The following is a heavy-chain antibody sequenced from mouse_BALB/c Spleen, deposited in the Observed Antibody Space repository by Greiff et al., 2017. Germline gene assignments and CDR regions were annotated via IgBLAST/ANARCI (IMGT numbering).Heavy chain of an antibody. CDR2: IYPGGGYT. D-gene: IGHD2-2*01. Sequence: QVQLQQSGAELVRPGTSVKISCKASGYTFTNYWLGWVKRRPGHGLEWFGDIYPGGGYTNYNEKFKGKATLTADTSYSTAYMQLSSLTSEDSAVYFCAREGGYDDAMDYWGQGTSVTVSS. CDR1: GYTFTNYW. J-gene: IGHJ4*01. V-gene: IGHV1-63*02. CDR3: AREGGYDDAMDY.